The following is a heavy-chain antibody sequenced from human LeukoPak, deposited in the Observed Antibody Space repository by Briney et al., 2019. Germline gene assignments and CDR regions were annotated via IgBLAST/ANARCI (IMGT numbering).Heavy chain of an antibody. D-gene: IGHD5-24*01. Sequence: GGSLRLSCAASGFTLSDYYMSWIRQAPGKGLEWVSYIGSSGRTIYYADSVKGRFTISRDNAKNSLYLQMNSLRAEDTAVYYCARSRDGYNYIGDYWGQGTLVTVSS. V-gene: IGHV3-11*04. J-gene: IGHJ4*02. CDR2: IGSSGRTI. CDR1: GFTLSDYY. CDR3: ARSRDGYNYIGDY.